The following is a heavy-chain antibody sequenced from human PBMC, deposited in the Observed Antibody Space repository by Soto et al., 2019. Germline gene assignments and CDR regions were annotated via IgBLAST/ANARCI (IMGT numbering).Heavy chain of an antibody. V-gene: IGHV4-34*01. CDR2: INHSGTT. CDR3: ARGRGYSYGLDP. Sequence: PSETLSLTCAVYGGSFSGYYWSWIRQPPGKGLEWIGEINHSGTTSYSPSLKSRVAISLDTSKNQFSLSLNFVTAADTAVYYCARGRGYSYGLDPWGQGSLVTVSS. D-gene: IGHD5-18*01. CDR1: GGSFSGYY. J-gene: IGHJ5*02.